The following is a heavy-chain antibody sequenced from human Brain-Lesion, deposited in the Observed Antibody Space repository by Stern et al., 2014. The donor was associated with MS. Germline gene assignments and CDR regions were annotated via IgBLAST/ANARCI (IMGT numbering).Heavy chain of an antibody. CDR3: AKGGGSFWIGRKFDP. V-gene: IGHV3-23*04. CDR2: ISGSATST. Sequence: VQLVESGGGLIQPGGSLRLSCAASGFTFSTYAMSWVRQAPGKGLEWVSAISGSATSTYYADSVEGRFTISRDNSKNTVYLQMNSLRAEDTAVYYCAKGGGSFWIGRKFDPWGQGTLVTVSA. D-gene: IGHD1-26*01. CDR1: GFTFSTYA. J-gene: IGHJ5*02.